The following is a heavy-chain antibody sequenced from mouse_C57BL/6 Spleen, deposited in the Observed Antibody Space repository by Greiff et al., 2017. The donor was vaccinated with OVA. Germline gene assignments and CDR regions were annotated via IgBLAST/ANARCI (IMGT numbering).Heavy chain of an antibody. D-gene: IGHD4-1*01. J-gene: IGHJ2*01. CDR1: GYTFTSYW. CDR3: ARGGTGLDY. Sequence: VQLQQPGAELVKPGASVKLSCKASGYTFTSYWMQWVKQRPGQGLEWIGEIDPSDSYTNYNQKFKGKATLTVDTSSSTAYMQLSSLTSEDSAVYYCARGGTGLDYWGQGTTLTVSS. CDR2: IDPSDSYT. V-gene: IGHV1-50*01.